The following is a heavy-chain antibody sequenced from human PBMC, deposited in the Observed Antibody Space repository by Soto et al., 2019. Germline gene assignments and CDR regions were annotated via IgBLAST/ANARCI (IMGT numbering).Heavy chain of an antibody. J-gene: IGHJ6*02. V-gene: IGHV1-18*01. CDR1: GYTFTSYG. CDR3: ARDVPPIDV. CDR2: IRADNGNT. Sequence: QVQLVQSGAEVKKPGASENFSCKAAGYTFTSYGISWVRHAHGQGLEWMGCIRADNGNTNYAQKLQGRDTMTTDTSTSRAYRELRSVRSYATAVYYCARDVPPIDVWGQGTTVTVSS.